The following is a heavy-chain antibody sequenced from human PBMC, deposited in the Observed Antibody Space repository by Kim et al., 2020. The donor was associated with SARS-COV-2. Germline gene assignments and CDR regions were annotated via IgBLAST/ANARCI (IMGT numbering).Heavy chain of an antibody. V-gene: IGHV3-48*02. D-gene: IGHD1-20*01. CDR3: AKSINTWTHIEY. Sequence: GGSLRLSCGASGFTFSTYSMNWVRQAPGKGLEWLSYINGDSSDIHYADSVKGRFTISRDNAKNSLYLQMNRLRDEDTAVYYCAKSINTWTHIEYWGQGSLVTVSS. CDR2: INGDSSDI. CDR1: GFTFSTYS. J-gene: IGHJ4*02.